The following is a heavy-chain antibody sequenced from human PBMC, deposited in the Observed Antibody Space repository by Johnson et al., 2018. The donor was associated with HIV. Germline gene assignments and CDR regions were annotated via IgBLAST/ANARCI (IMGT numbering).Heavy chain of an antibody. CDR2: ISSNGGST. D-gene: IGHD3-22*01. V-gene: IGHV3-64*01. CDR1: GFTFSSYW. Sequence: GLVQPGGSLRLSCAASGFTFSSYWMSWVRQAPGQGLEYVSAISSNGGSTYYANSVKGRFTISRDNSKNTLYLQMGSLRAEDMAVYYCARDEITMIVVAGDAFDIWGQGTMVTVSS. J-gene: IGHJ3*02. CDR3: ARDEITMIVVAGDAFDI.